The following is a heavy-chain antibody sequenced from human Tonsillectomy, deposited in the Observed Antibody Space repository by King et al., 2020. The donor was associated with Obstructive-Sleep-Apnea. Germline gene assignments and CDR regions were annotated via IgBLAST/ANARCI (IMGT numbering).Heavy chain of an antibody. V-gene: IGHV3-23*04. CDR1: GFTFSNYA. J-gene: IGHJ5*02. D-gene: IGHD2/OR15-2a*01. Sequence: VQLVESGGGLVQPGGSLRLSCAASGFTFSNYAMTWVCQAPGKGLEWVSSISDSGSSSYCADSVKGRFTISRDNSKNTLYLQMNSLTAEDTAIYYCVSGNWFDPWGQGTLVTVSS. CDR2: ISDSGSSS. CDR3: VSGNWFDP.